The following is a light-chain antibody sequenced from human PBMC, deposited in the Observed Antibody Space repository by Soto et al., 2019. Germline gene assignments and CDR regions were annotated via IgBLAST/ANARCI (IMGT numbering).Light chain of an antibody. CDR3: QQRYSTPS. CDR1: QSISSY. CDR2: AAS. Sequence: DIQMTQSPSSLSASVGDRVTITCRASQSISSYLNWYQQKPGKAPKLLIYAASSLQSGVPSRFSGSGSGTAFNLTISSLQPEHFATYYCQQRYSTPSFGQGTKVEIK. J-gene: IGKJ1*01. V-gene: IGKV1-39*01.